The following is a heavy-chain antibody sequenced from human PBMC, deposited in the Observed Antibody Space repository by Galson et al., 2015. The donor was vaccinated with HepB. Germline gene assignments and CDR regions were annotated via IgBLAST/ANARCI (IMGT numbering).Heavy chain of an antibody. CDR2: IWYDGSNK. J-gene: IGHJ3*01. D-gene: IGHD3-3*01. CDR1: GFTFSSYG. CDR3: ARDLWSGYHPSDAFDV. V-gene: IGHV3-33*01. Sequence: SLRLSCAASGFTFSSYGMHWVRQAPGKGLEWVAVIWYDGSNKYYADSVKGRFTISRDNAKNSLYLQMNSLRAEDTAVYYCARDLWSGYHPSDAFDVWGQGTVVTVSS.